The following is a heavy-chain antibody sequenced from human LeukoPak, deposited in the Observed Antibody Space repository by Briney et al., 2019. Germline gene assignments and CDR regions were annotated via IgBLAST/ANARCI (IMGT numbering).Heavy chain of an antibody. CDR1: GFTFSSYD. CDR3: ARAPSYDYGMDV. J-gene: IGHJ6*02. V-gene: IGHV3-23*01. CDR2: ITYSSGYT. Sequence: PGGSLRLSCAASGFTFSSYDMSWVRQAPGKGLEWVSGITYSSGYTYYADSVKGRFTISRDNSRNTLYLQMNSLRAEDTAVYYCARAPSYDYGMDVWGQGTTVTVSS.